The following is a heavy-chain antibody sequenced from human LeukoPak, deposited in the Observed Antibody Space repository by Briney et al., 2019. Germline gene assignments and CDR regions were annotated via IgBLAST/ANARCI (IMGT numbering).Heavy chain of an antibody. CDR3: ARGSHIVVVPAADLDY. V-gene: IGHV1-24*01. D-gene: IGHD2-2*01. Sequence: ASVKVSCKVSGYTLTELSMHWVRQAPGKGLEWMGGFDPEDGETIYAQKFQGRVTMTEDTSTDTAYMELSSLRSDDTAVYYCARGSHIVVVPAADLDYWGQGTLVTVSS. CDR2: FDPEDGET. J-gene: IGHJ4*02. CDR1: GYTLTELS.